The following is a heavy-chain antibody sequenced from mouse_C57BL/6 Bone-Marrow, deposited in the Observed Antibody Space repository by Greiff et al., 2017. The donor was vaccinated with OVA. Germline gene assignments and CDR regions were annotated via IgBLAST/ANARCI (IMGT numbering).Heavy chain of an antibody. CDR2: ISDGGSYT. CDR1: GFTFSSYA. Sequence: DVKLVESGGGLVKPGGSLKLSCAASGFTFSSYAMSWVRQTPEKRLEWVATISDGGSYTYYPDNVKGRFTISRDNAKNNLYLQMSHLKSEDTAMYYCASNCYGSSPRYFDVWGTGTTVTGSS. CDR3: ASNCYGSSPRYFDV. V-gene: IGHV5-4*03. D-gene: IGHD1-1*01. J-gene: IGHJ1*03.